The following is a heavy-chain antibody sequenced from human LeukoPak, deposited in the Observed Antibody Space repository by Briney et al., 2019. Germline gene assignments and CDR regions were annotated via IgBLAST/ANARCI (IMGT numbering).Heavy chain of an antibody. CDR1: GYTFTSYD. V-gene: IGHV1-8*01. J-gene: IGHJ6*02. Sequence: ASVKVSCKASGYTFTSYDINWVRQATGQGLEWMGWMNPNSGNTGYAQKFQGRVTMTRNTSISTAYMELSSLRSEDTAVYYCARVLKNWLYYYGMDVWGQGTTVTVSS. CDR2: MNPNSGNT. D-gene: IGHD3-9*01. CDR3: ARVLKNWLYYYGMDV.